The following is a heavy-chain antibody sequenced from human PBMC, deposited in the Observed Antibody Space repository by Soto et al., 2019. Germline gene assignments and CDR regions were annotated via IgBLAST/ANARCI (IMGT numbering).Heavy chain of an antibody. J-gene: IGHJ4*02. CDR1: GGSISSGGYY. V-gene: IGHV4-31*03. CDR3: ARDVIDPGTYYYDILTGYYNVLGYFDY. CDR2: IYYSGST. D-gene: IGHD3-9*01. Sequence: QVQLQESGPGLVKPSQTLSLTCTVSGGSISSGGYYWSWIRQHPGKGLEWIGYIYYSGSTYYNPSLKSRVTISVDTSKNPFSLKLSSVTAADTAVYYCARDVIDPGTYYYDILTGYYNVLGYFDYWGQGTLVTVSS.